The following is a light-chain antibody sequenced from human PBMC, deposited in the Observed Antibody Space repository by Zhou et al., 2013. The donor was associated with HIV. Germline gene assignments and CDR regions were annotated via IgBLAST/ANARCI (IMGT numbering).Light chain of an antibody. CDR1: ESVSNY. Sequence: DIKMIQSPSTLSAPVGDRVTLSCRASESVSNYVAWYQQTPGKAPRVLVYKASTLGTGVSSRFAGSGSGTQFSLTINDLHPDDYATYYCQQYKTYPFTFGPGT. CDR2: KAS. CDR3: QQYKTYPFT. J-gene: IGKJ3*01. V-gene: IGKV1-5*03.